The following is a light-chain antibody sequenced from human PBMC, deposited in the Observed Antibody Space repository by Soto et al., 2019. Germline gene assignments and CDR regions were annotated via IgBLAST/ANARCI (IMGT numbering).Light chain of an antibody. CDR1: SSNIGAGYD. Sequence: SVLTEPPLVYWGPWQRVPISYTGSSSNIGAGYDVHWYQQLPGTAPTLLIYGNSNRPSGVPDRFSGSKSGTSASLAITGLQAEDKADYYCQSYDSSLSGSDVFGTGTKATV. CDR2: GNS. V-gene: IGLV1-40*01. CDR3: QSYDSSLSGSDV. J-gene: IGLJ1*01.